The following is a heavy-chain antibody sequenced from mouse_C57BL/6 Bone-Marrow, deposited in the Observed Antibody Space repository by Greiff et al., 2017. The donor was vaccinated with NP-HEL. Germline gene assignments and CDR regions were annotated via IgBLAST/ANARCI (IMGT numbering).Heavy chain of an antibody. Sequence: DVKLVESGGGLVQPGGSMKLSCAASGFTFSDAWMDWVRQSPEKGLEWVAEIRNKANNNATYYAESGKGRFTISRDDPKSSVYLQMNSLRAEDTGLYCCTRNYGSGYWYFGVWGTGTAVTVSS. J-gene: IGHJ1*03. CDR2: IRNKANNNAT. CDR3: TRNYGSGYWYFGV. V-gene: IGHV6-6*01. CDR1: GFTFSDAW. D-gene: IGHD1-1*01.